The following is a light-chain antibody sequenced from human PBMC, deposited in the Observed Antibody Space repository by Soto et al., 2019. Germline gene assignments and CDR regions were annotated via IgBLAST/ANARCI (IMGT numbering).Light chain of an antibody. J-gene: IGKJ1*01. CDR3: QQYNTWLGT. CDR2: GAS. Sequence: EVVMTQSPATLSVSPGERATLSCRASQSVNANLAWYQQKPGQAPRLLIHGASNRATGIPARFSGSGFGTEVILTISSLQSEDVAVYYCQQYNTWLGTFGQGTKVEI. V-gene: IGKV3-15*01. CDR1: QSVNAN.